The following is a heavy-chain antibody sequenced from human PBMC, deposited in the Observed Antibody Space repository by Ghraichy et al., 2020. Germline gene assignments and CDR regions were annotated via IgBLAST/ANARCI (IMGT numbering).Heavy chain of an antibody. Sequence: SETLSLTCTVSGGSISSYYWSWIRQPPGKGLEWIGYIYYSGGTNYNPSLKSRVTISVDTSKNQFSLKLSSVTAADTAVYYCARVAQYYDILTGYYPLYYYYGMDVWGQGTTVTVSS. J-gene: IGHJ6*02. CDR1: GGSISSYY. V-gene: IGHV4-59*01. CDR3: ARVAQYYDILTGYYPLYYYYGMDV. D-gene: IGHD3-9*01. CDR2: IYYSGGT.